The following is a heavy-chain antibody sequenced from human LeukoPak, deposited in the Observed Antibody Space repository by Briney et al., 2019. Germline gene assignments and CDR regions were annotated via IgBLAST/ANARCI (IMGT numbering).Heavy chain of an antibody. V-gene: IGHV3-21*06. Sequence: GGSLRLSCAPSGFTFTDYSVNWVRQAPGKGLEWVASISTVSTYTFYADSVKGRFSISRDNVRNLLYLQMSGLGAEDTAVYYCARDGSGFYLYNYMDVWGKGTTVTVSS. D-gene: IGHD6-25*01. J-gene: IGHJ6*03. CDR2: ISTVSTYT. CDR3: ARDGSGFYLYNYMDV. CDR1: GFTFTDYS.